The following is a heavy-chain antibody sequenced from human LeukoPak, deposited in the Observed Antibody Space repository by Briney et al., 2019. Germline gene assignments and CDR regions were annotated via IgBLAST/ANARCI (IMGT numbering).Heavy chain of an antibody. D-gene: IGHD3-10*01. Sequence: ASVTVSLKASVYTFSGYYMHWVRQAPGQGVEWMGWINPNSGGTNYAQKFQGRVTMTRDKSISTAYMELSRLRSDDTAVYPCARNPPYYYGSGSYSIPFDYWGQGTLVTVSS. V-gene: IGHV1-2*02. J-gene: IGHJ4*02. CDR2: INPNSGGT. CDR3: ARNPPYYYGSGSYSIPFDY. CDR1: VYTFSGYY.